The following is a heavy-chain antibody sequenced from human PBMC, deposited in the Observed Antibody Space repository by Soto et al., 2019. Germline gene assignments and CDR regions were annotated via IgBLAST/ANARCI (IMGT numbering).Heavy chain of an antibody. J-gene: IGHJ6*02. Sequence: ASVKVSCKASGYTFTSYGISWVRQAPGQGLEWMGWMNPNSGNTGYAQKFQGRVTMTRNTSISTAYMELSSLRSEDTAVYYCARLGFDFDWLVGDYYGMDVWGQGTTVTVSS. V-gene: IGHV1-8*02. CDR3: ARLGFDFDWLVGDYYGMDV. CDR2: MNPNSGNT. D-gene: IGHD3-9*01. CDR1: GYTFTSYG.